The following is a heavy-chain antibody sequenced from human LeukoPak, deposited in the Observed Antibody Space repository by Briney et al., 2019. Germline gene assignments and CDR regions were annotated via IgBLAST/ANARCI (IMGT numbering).Heavy chain of an antibody. Sequence: SVKVSCKASGGAFSSYAISWVRQAPGQGLEWMGGIIPIFGTANYAQKFQGRVTITADESTSTAYMELSSLRSEDTAVYYCAGGYSYGPVDYWGQGTLVTVSS. D-gene: IGHD5-18*01. V-gene: IGHV1-69*13. CDR1: GGAFSSYA. J-gene: IGHJ4*02. CDR3: AGGYSYGPVDY. CDR2: IIPIFGTA.